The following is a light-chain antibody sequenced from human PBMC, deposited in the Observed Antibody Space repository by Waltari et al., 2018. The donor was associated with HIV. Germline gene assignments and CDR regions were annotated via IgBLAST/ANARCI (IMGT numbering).Light chain of an antibody. CDR3: QQFADSLLT. V-gene: IGKV3-20*01. J-gene: IGKJ4*01. CDR2: GAS. Sequence: EIVMTQSPGTLSLSPGETATLNCRASQSVNANYLAWYQQKPGQPPRLLMYGASTRNTGVPDRFTGIGSGTDFTLTISRLEADDFAVYYCQQFADSLLTFGGGTKVEIK. CDR1: QSVNANY.